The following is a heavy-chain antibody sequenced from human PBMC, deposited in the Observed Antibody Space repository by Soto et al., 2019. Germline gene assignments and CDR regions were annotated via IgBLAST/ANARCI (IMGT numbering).Heavy chain of an antibody. CDR1: GFTFSSYA. CDR2: ISGSGGST. CDR3: AKITTGYSQNAPNWFDP. J-gene: IGHJ5*02. V-gene: IGHV3-23*01. D-gene: IGHD3-9*01. Sequence: GGSLRLSCAASGFTFSSYAMSWVRQAPGKGLEWVSAISGSGGSTYYADPVKGRFTISRDNSKNTLYLQMNSLRAEDTAVYYCAKITTGYSQNAPNWFDPWGQGTLVTVSS.